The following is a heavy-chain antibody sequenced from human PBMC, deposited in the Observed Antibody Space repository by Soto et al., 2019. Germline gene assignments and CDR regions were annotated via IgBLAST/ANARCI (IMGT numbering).Heavy chain of an antibody. CDR1: GGSIRSGGYY. Sequence: QVQLQESGPGLVKPSQTLSLTCTVSGGSIRSGGYYWSWIRQHPGKGLEWIGYIYYSGSTYYNPSLKSRVTISVDTSKNQFSLKLSSVTAADTAVYYCARDIGALYGDYGPNWFDPWGQGTLVTVSS. V-gene: IGHV4-31*03. D-gene: IGHD4-17*01. CDR3: ARDIGALYGDYGPNWFDP. J-gene: IGHJ5*02. CDR2: IYYSGST.